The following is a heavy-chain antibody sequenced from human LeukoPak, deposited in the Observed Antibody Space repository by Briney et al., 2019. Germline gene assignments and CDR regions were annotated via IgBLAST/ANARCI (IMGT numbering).Heavy chain of an antibody. J-gene: IGHJ4*02. D-gene: IGHD5-24*01. V-gene: IGHV1-18*01. CDR3: ARWGDGYNLGDY. CDR1: GYTLTSYG. Sequence: PEASVNVSCKASGYTLTSYGISWVRQAPGQGREWMGWISAYNGNTNYAQKLQGRVTMTTDTSTSTAYMELRSLRSDDTAVYYCARWGDGYNLGDYWGQGTLVTVSS. CDR2: ISAYNGNT.